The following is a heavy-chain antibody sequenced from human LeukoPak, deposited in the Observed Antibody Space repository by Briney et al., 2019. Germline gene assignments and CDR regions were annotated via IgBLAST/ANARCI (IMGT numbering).Heavy chain of an antibody. D-gene: IGHD6-13*01. J-gene: IGHJ4*02. V-gene: IGHV3-30-3*01. CDR1: GFTFSSYA. Sequence: PGRSLRLSCAASGFTFSSYAMHWVRQAPGKGLEWVAVISYDGSNKYYADSVKGRFTISRDNSKNTLYLQMNSLRAEDTAVYYCAKESGGIAAAEWGEEGIDYWGQGTLVTVSS. CDR3: AKESGGIAAAEWGEEGIDY. CDR2: ISYDGSNK.